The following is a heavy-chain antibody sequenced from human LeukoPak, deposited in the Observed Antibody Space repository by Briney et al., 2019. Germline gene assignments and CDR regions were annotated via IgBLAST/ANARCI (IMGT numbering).Heavy chain of an antibody. Sequence: GASVKVSCKASGYFFTGYYMHWVRQAPGQGLEWMGWINPNSGGTNYAQKFQGRVTMTRDTSISTGYMELSRLRSDDTALYYCARADSYYYYMDVWGKGTTVTVSS. CDR3: ARADSYYYYMDV. CDR1: GYFFTGYY. CDR2: INPNSGGT. J-gene: IGHJ6*03. V-gene: IGHV1-2*02.